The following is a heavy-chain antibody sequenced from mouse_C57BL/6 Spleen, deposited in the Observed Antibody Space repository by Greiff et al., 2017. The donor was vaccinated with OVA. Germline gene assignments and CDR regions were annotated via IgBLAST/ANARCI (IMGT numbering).Heavy chain of an antibody. CDR1: GFNIKNTY. D-gene: IGHD1-1*01. V-gene: IGHV14-3*01. CDR2: IDPANGNT. J-gene: IGHJ1*03. CDR3: APNYYGSSYPWYFDV. Sequence: VQLQQSVAELVRPGASVKLSCTASGFNIKNTYMHWVKQRPEQGLEWIGRIDPANGNTKYAPKFQGKATITADTSSNTAYLQLSSLTSEDTAIYYCAPNYYGSSYPWYFDVWGTGTTVTVSS.